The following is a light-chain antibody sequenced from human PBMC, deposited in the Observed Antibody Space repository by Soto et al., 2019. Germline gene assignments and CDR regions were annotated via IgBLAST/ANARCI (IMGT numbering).Light chain of an antibody. V-gene: IGKV1-39*01. CDR3: EQSYSKRT. CDR2: AAS. CDR1: QSIDNY. Sequence: DIQMTQSPSSLSASVGDRVTIICRASQSIDNYLNWYQQKPGKAPTLLIYAASTLQSGVPSRFSGSGSGTDFTLTISSLQPEDFSTYYCEQSYSKRTFGQGTKVEIK. J-gene: IGKJ1*01.